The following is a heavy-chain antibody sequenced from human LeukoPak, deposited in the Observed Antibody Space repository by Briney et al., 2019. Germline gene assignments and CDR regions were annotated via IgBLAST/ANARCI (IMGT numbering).Heavy chain of an antibody. V-gene: IGHV1-69*05. J-gene: IGHJ4*02. D-gene: IGHD3-3*01. Sequence: SVKVSCKASGGTFSSYAVSWVRQAPGQGLEWMGGIIPIFGTANYAQKFQGRVTITTDESTSTAYMELSSLRSEDTAVYYCARFTIFGVDPDYWGQGTLVTVSS. CDR3: ARFTIFGVDPDY. CDR2: IIPIFGTA. CDR1: GGTFSSYA.